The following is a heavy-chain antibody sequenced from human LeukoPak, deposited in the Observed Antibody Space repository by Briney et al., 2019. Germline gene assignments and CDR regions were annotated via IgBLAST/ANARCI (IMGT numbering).Heavy chain of an antibody. CDR1: GGSISSGSYY. CDR3: ARTWFGEFVVPVYYMDV. Sequence: SETLSLTCTVSGGSISSGSYYWSWIRQPAGKGLEWIGRIYTSGSTNYNPSLKSRVTISVDTSKNQFSLKLSSVTAADTAVYYCARTWFGEFVVPVYYMDVWGKGTTVTISS. D-gene: IGHD3-10*01. CDR2: IYTSGST. J-gene: IGHJ6*03. V-gene: IGHV4-61*02.